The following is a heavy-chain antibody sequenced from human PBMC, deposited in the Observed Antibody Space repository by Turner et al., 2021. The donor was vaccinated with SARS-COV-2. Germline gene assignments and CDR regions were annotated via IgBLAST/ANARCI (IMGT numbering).Heavy chain of an antibody. CDR2: IYYSGST. J-gene: IGHJ5*02. CDR3: ARHGPAAIPILRWFDP. V-gene: IGHV4-39*01. CDR1: GGSISSSSYY. Sequence: QLQLQESGPGLVKPSETLSLTCTVSGGSISSSSYYWGWIRQPPGKGLEWIGSIYYSGSTYYNPSLKSRVTISSDSAKNQISLRLTSVTAADTAVYYCARHGPAAIPILRWFDPWGQGISVVVSS. D-gene: IGHD2-2*01.